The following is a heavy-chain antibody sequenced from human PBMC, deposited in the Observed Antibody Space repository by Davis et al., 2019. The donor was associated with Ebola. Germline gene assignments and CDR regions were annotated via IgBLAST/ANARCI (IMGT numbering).Heavy chain of an antibody. J-gene: IGHJ4*02. Sequence: GESLKISCAASGFTFSSYWMSWVRQAPGKGLEWVAFIRYDGSNKYYADSVKGRFTLSRDITKNTLYLQMNNLRAEDTAVYYCASGTPIYSGSAYFDYWGQGTLLTVSS. D-gene: IGHD1-26*01. CDR3: ASGTPIYSGSAYFDY. V-gene: IGHV3-30*02. CDR2: IRYDGSNK. CDR1: GFTFSSYW.